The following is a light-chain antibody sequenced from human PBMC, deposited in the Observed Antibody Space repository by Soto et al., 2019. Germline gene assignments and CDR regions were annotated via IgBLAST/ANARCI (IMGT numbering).Light chain of an antibody. Sequence: QSVLTQPASVSGSPGQSITISCTGSSSDIGTYNSVSWYQQHAGEVPKLMIYDVNNRPSGISDRFSGSKSGNTASLTISGRQAEDEADYYCSSYTTSSTVVFGGGTKLTVL. V-gene: IGLV2-14*01. CDR2: DVN. J-gene: IGLJ3*02. CDR3: SSYTTSSTVV. CDR1: SSDIGTYNS.